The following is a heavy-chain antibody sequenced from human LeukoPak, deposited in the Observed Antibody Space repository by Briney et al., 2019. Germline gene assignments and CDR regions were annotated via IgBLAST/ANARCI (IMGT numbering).Heavy chain of an antibody. CDR3: AKDIRRYSSGPYWYFDL. J-gene: IGHJ2*01. CDR1: GFTFDDYA. V-gene: IGHV3-9*03. D-gene: IGHD6-19*01. CDR2: ISWNSGSI. Sequence: PGRSLRLSCAAPGFTFDDYAMHWVRQAPGKGLEWVSGISWNSGSIGYADYVKGRFTISRDNAKNSLYLQMNSLRAEDMALYSCAKDIRRYSSGPYWYFDLWGRGTLVTVSS.